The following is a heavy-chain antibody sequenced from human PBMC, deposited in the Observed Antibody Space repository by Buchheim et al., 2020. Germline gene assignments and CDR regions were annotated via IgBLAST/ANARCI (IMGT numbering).Heavy chain of an antibody. J-gene: IGHJ4*02. CDR2: IYSGGST. CDR1: GFTVSNNY. D-gene: IGHD3-22*01. Sequence: EVQLVESGGGLVQPGGSLRLSCAASGFTVSNNYMSWVRQAPGKGLEWVSVIYSGGSTYYADSVKGRFTISRDNSKNTLYLQMNSLRAEDTAVYYCAREEDYYDSSGQPLWGQGTL. CDR3: AREEDYYDSSGQPL. V-gene: IGHV3-66*01.